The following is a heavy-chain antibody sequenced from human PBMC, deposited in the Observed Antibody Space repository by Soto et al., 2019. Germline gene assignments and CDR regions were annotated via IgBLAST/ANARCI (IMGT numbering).Heavy chain of an antibody. J-gene: IGHJ4*02. D-gene: IGHD3-22*01. V-gene: IGHV1-3*01. CDR3: ARDYYDSSGYYYPRAN. CDR2: INAGNGNT. Sequence: ASVKVSCKASGYTFTSYAMHWVRQAPGQRLEWMGWINAGNGNTKYSQKFQGRVTITRDTSASTAYMELSSLRSEDTAVYYCARDYYDSSGYYYPRANWGQGTLVTVSS. CDR1: GYTFTSYA.